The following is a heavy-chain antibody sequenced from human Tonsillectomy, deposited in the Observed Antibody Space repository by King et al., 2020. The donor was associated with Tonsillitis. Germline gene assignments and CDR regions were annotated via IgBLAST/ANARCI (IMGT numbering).Heavy chain of an antibody. CDR2: MIPNSGNT. CDR3: ARGVNYGGNLPFDY. V-gene: IGHV1-8*01. D-gene: IGHD4-23*01. Sequence: QLVQSGAEVKKPGASVKVSCKASGYSFTSYEINWVRQAAGQGLEWMGWMIPNSGNTDYPQKFQARVTMTRDTSISTVYMELSSLRSEDTAMYYCARGVNYGGNLPFDYWGQGTLVTVSS. CDR1: GYSFTSYE. J-gene: IGHJ4*02.